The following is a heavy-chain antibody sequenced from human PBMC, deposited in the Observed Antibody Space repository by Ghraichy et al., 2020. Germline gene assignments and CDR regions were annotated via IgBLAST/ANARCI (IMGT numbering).Heavy chain of an antibody. D-gene: IGHD2-2*01. CDR2: IYYSGST. Sequence: SETLSLTCTVSGGSVSSGSHYWSWIRQPPGKALEWIGNIYYSGSTNYNPSLKSRVTISVDTSKNQFSLKLTSVTAADTAVYYCARDGSTSLNWFDPWGQGTLVSVSS. CDR3: ARDGSTSLNWFDP. J-gene: IGHJ5*02. V-gene: IGHV4-61*01. CDR1: GGSVSSGSHY.